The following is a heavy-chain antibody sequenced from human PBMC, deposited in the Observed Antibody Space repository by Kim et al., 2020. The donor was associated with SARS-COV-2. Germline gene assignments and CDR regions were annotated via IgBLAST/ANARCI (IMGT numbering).Heavy chain of an antibody. D-gene: IGHD1-26*01. Sequence: VTGRFTISRYNSKNTLYLQMNSLRAEDTAVYYCANLPHSTIVGLPSFDYWGQGTLVTVSS. CDR3: ANLPHSTIVGLPSFDY. V-gene: IGHV3-23*01. J-gene: IGHJ4*02.